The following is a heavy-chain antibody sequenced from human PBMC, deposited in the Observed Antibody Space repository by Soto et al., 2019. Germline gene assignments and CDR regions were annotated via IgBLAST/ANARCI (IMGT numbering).Heavy chain of an antibody. CDR3: ARAYCSGGTCYPDAFDI. CDR1: GFTVSSNY. D-gene: IGHD2-15*01. CDR2: IYSGGGT. V-gene: IGHV3-53*01. Sequence: GSLRLSCAASGFTVSSNYMSWVRQTPGKGLEWVSVIYSGGGTYYADSVKGRFTISRDNSKNTLYLQMNSLRAEDTALYYCARAYCSGGTCYPDAFDIWGQGTMVTVSS. J-gene: IGHJ3*02.